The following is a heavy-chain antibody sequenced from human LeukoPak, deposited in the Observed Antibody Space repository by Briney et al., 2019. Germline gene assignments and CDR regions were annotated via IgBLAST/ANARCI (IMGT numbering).Heavy chain of an antibody. Sequence: SETLSLTCTVSGGSISSYYWSWIRQPPGKGLEWIGYIYYSGSTNYNPSLKSRVTISVDTSNNQFSLKMRSAAAADTAVYYCARQPNYDFWIGYYTKVDYFDYWGQGTLVTVSS. CDR2: IYYSGST. CDR1: GGSISSYY. D-gene: IGHD3-3*01. J-gene: IGHJ4*02. CDR3: ARQPNYDFWIGYYTKVDYFDY. V-gene: IGHV4-59*08.